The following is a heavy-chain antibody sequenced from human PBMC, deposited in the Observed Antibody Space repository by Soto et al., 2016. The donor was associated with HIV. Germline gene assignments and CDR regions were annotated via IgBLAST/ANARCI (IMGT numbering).Heavy chain of an antibody. Sequence: QVQLVQSGAEVKKPGASVKVSCKASGYTFTGYYMHWVRQAPGQGLEWMGWINPNSGGTNYAQKFQGRVTMTRDTSISTAYMELSRLRSDDTAVYYCARCPFYYYGSGSYFDYWGQGTLVTVSS. CDR2: INPNSGGT. J-gene: IGHJ4*02. CDR3: ARCPFYYYGSGSYFDY. CDR1: GYTFTGYY. D-gene: IGHD3-10*01. V-gene: IGHV1-2*02.